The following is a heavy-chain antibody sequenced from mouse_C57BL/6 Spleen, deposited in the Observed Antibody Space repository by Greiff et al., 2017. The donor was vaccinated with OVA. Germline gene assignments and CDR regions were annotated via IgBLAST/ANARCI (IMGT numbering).Heavy chain of an antibody. CDR1: GYTFTNYW. CDR2: IYPGGGYT. CDR3: ARGIYYYGSSYRYYAMDY. V-gene: IGHV1-63*01. J-gene: IGHJ4*01. Sequence: QVQPQQSGAELVRPGTSVKMSCKASGYTFTNYWIGWAKQRPGHGLEWIGDIYPGGGYTNYNEKFKGKATLTADKSSSTAYMQFSSLTSEDSAIYYCARGIYYYGSSYRYYAMDYWGQGTSVTVSS. D-gene: IGHD1-1*01.